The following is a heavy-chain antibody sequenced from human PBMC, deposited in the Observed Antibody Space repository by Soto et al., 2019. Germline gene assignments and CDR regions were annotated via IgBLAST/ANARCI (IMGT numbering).Heavy chain of an antibody. CDR1: GGSINSGDYS. J-gene: IGHJ2*01. CDR3: ARVQLSEAWYFDL. V-gene: IGHV4-30-2*01. D-gene: IGHD3-16*02. Sequence: QLQLQESGSGLVNPSQTLSLTCAVSGGSINSGDYSWSWIRQPPGKGLEWIGYIYHSGSTYYNPSLKSRVTISVDKSKDQFSLNLSSVTAADTAVYYCARVQLSEAWYFDLWGRGTLVTVSS. CDR2: IYHSGST.